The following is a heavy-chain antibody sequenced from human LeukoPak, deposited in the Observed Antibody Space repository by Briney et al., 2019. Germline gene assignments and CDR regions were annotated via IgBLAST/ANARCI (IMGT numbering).Heavy chain of an antibody. Sequence: SETLSLTCTVSGGSISSYYWSWIRQPPGKELEWIGYIYTSGSINYKSSLKSRVTISVDTSKNQFSLKLTSVTAADTAVYYCARPYYYDSSGYPHAFDTWGQGTMVTVSS. CDR2: IYTSGSI. D-gene: IGHD3-22*01. J-gene: IGHJ3*02. CDR1: GGSISSYY. CDR3: ARPYYYDSSGYPHAFDT. V-gene: IGHV4-4*09.